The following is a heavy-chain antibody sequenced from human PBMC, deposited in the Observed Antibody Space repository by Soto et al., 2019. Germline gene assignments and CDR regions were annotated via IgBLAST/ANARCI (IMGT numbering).Heavy chain of an antibody. V-gene: IGHV3-23*01. D-gene: IGHD2-2*01. Sequence: VQLLESGGGLGQPGGSLRLSCAASGFMFSNYAMNWVRQAPGKGLEWVSGMSGGGSGISYADSVKGRFTISRDNPKNTLYLQMNGLRAEDTAIYYCAKVLYVDDVPSFCHGLAGWGQGTTVAVSS. CDR2: MSGGGSGI. J-gene: IGHJ6*02. CDR1: GFMFSNYA. CDR3: AKVLYVDDVPSFCHGLAG.